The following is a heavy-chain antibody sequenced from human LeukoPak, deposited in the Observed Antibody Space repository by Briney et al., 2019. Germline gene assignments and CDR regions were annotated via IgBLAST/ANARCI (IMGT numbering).Heavy chain of an antibody. Sequence: GGSLRLSCAASGFTFSSYAMHWVRQAPGKGLEWVAVISYDGSNKYYADSVKGRFTISRDNAKNTLYLQMNSLRAEDTAVYYCARPLRFHYYDSSGYGYWGQGTLVTVSS. CDR3: ARPLRFHYYDSSGYGY. V-gene: IGHV3-30-3*01. J-gene: IGHJ4*02. CDR2: ISYDGSNK. D-gene: IGHD3-22*01. CDR1: GFTFSSYA.